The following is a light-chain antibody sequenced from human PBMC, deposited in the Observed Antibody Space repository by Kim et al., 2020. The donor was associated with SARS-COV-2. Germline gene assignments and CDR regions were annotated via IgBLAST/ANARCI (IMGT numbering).Light chain of an antibody. V-gene: IGKV3-20*01. CDR3: QQYGSSPYT. CDR1: QRVSGK. J-gene: IGKJ2*01. Sequence: ENVLTQSPGTLSLSPGERATLSCRASQRVSGKLAWYQRKPGQAPRLLIYAASSRATGIPDRFSGSGSGTDFTLTISRLEAEDFAVYYCQQYGSSPYTFGQGTKLEI. CDR2: AAS.